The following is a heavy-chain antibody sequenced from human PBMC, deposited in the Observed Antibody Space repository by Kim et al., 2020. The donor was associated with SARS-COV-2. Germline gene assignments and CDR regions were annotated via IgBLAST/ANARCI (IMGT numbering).Heavy chain of an antibody. V-gene: IGHV3-23*01. CDR3: VKRGGSSSYSFDF. Sequence: GGSLRLSCAASGFTFKSYVMAWVRQVPGKGLEWVSAISDDGVTTYFADSVKGRFTISRDNSKNTLHLQMNNLRAEDTALYHCVKRGGSSSYSFDFWGQGTLVTVSS. D-gene: IGHD6-13*01. CDR2: ISDDGVTT. J-gene: IGHJ4*02. CDR1: GFTFKSYV.